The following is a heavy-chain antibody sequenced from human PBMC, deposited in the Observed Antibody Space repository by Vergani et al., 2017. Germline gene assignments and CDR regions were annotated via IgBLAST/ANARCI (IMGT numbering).Heavy chain of an antibody. CDR1: GYSFTSYW. D-gene: IGHD6-19*01. Sequence: EVQLLQSGAEVKQPGESLKISCKGSGYSFTSYWIGWVRQMPGKGLEWMGIIYPGDSDIKYSPSFQGQVTISADTSISTAYLQWSSLKASDTAIYYCARQYSSGSLYNRFDPWGQGTLVTVSS. CDR3: ARQYSSGSLYNRFDP. J-gene: IGHJ5*02. CDR2: IYPGDSDI. V-gene: IGHV5-51*01.